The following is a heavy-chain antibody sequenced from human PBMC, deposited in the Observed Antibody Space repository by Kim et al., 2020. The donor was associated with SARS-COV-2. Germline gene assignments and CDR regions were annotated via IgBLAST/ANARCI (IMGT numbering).Heavy chain of an antibody. V-gene: IGHV4-61*01. CDR3: ARWDYYYAMDV. CDR1: GGSVSGATYY. Sequence: SETLSLTCTVSGGSVSGATYYWSWIRQPPGRGLEWIGYIYHSGSTDYNPSLKSRVTISEDTSKKQFSLKLNSVTAADTAVYYCARWDYYYAMDVWGQGTTVTVSS. J-gene: IGHJ6*02. CDR2: IYHSGST.